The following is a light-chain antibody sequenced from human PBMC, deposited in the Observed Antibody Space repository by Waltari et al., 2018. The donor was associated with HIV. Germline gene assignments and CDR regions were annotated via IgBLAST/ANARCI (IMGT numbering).Light chain of an antibody. CDR3: ISYTSSGTLV. CDR1: TSDLSDYYY. J-gene: IGLJ2*01. V-gene: IGLV2-14*03. CDR2: DVT. Sequence: QSALTQPASMSGSPGQSITISCTGTTSDLSDYYYVSWYQQHPGRAPKLIIYDVTKRPSGVSNRFSGSKSGSTASLTISGLQAEDEGDYYCISYTSSGTLVFGGGTKLTVL.